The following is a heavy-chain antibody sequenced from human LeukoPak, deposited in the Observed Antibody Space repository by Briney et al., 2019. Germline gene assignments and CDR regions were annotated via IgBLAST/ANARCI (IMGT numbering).Heavy chain of an antibody. Sequence: GGSLRLSCATSGLTFSNHAMHWVRQPTGKGLEWVSAIGTAGDTFYPGSVKGRFTISRENAKNSLSLQMNSLRAEDTAVYYCVRQQTPHGNFDYWGQGTLVTVSS. CDR1: GLTFSNHA. CDR3: VRQQTPHGNFDY. J-gene: IGHJ4*02. V-gene: IGHV3-13*01. CDR2: IGTAGDT. D-gene: IGHD1-26*01.